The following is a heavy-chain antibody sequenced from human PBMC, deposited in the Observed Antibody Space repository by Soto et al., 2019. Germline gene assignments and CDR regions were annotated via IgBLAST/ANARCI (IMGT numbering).Heavy chain of an antibody. D-gene: IGHD3-10*01. V-gene: IGHV3-33*01. CDR3: ARDEGLGVNYYYYGMDV. CDR1: GFTFSSYG. Sequence: GGSLRLSCAASGFTFSSYGMHWVRQAPGKGLEWVAVIWYDGSNKYYADSVKGRFTISRDNSKNTLYLQMNSLRAEDTAVYYCARDEGLGVNYYYYGMDVWGQGTTVTSP. CDR2: IWYDGSNK. J-gene: IGHJ6*02.